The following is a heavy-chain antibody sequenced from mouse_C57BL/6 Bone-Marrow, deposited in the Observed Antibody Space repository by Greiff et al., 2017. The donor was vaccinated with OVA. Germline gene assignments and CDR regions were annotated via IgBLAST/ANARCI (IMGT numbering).Heavy chain of an antibody. CDR3: ARRDSNEAMDY. D-gene: IGHD2-5*01. CDR2: ISSGGSYT. CDR1: GFTFSSYG. Sequence: EVMLVESGGDLVKPGGSLKLSCAASGFTFSSYGMSWVRQTPDKGLGWVATISSGGSYTYYPDSVKGRFTISRDNAKNTLYLHMSSLKSEDTAMYYCARRDSNEAMDYWGQGTSVTVSS. J-gene: IGHJ4*01. V-gene: IGHV5-6*02.